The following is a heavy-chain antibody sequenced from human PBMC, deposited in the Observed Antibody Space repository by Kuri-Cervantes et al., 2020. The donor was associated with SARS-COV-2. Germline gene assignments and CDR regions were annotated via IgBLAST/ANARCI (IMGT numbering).Heavy chain of an antibody. J-gene: IGHJ3*02. CDR2: IYYSGST. D-gene: IGHD1-26*01. V-gene: IGHV4-59*01. Sequence: GSLRPSCTVSGGSISSYYWSWIRQPPGKGLEWIGYIYYSGSTNYNPSLKSRVTISVDTCKNQFSLKLSSVTAADTAVYYCAREGRGAFDIWGQGTRVTVSS. CDR3: AREGRGAFDI. CDR1: GGSISSYY.